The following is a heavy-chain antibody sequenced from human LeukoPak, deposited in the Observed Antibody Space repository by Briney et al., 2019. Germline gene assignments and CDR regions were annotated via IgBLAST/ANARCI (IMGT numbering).Heavy chain of an antibody. CDR2: ITDSGGTT. D-gene: IGHD2-21*01. CDR1: GFTFSSYA. V-gene: IGHV3-23*01. J-gene: IGHJ4*02. Sequence: GGSLRLSCAASGFTFSSYAMSWVRQAPGKGLEWVSTITDSGGTTFYADSVKGRFTISRDNPKNTVYLQMNSLRAEDTAVYYCAKLWRWSHPRYFDHWGQGTLVTVSS. CDR3: AKLWRWSHPRYFDH.